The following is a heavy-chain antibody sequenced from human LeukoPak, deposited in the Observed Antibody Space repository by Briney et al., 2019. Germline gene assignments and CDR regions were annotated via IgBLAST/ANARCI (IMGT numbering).Heavy chain of an antibody. CDR1: GGSISSHY. J-gene: IGHJ5*02. CDR2: IYYSGST. D-gene: IGHD2-2*02. V-gene: IGHV4-59*11. Sequence: PSETLSLTCTVSGGSISSHYWSWIRQPPGKGLEWIGYIYYSGSTNYNPSLKSRVTIPVDTSKNQFSLKLSSVTAADTAVYYCARGYCSSTSCYMDWFDPWGQGTLVTVSS. CDR3: ARGYCSSTSCYMDWFDP.